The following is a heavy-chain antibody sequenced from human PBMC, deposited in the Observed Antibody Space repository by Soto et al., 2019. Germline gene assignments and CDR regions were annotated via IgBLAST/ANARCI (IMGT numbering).Heavy chain of an antibody. CDR2: ISSSSSYT. V-gene: IGHV3-11*06. J-gene: IGHJ6*02. CDR3: ARDRPQGYGDYYYYYGMDV. Sequence: GSLRLSCAASGFTFSDYYMSWIRQAPGKGLEWVSYISSSSSYTNYADSVKGRFTISRDNAKNSLYLQMNSLRAEDTAVYYCARDRPQGYGDYYYYYGMDVWGQGTTVTVSS. D-gene: IGHD4-17*01. CDR1: GFTFSDYY.